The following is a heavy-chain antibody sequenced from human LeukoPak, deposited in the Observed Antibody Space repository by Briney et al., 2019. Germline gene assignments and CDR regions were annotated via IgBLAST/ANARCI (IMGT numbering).Heavy chain of an antibody. CDR3: AKDSSVYYYDSRSLDY. CDR1: GFTFRTSA. D-gene: IGHD3-22*01. Sequence: PGGSLRLSCAASGFTFRTSAMNWVRQAPGKGLEWVALISDSGTSTYYGESVTGRFSISRDDSKNTLYLQMNSLRAEDTAVYYCAKDSSVYYYDSRSLDYWGQGTLVTVSS. CDR2: ISDSGTST. V-gene: IGHV3-23*01. J-gene: IGHJ4*02.